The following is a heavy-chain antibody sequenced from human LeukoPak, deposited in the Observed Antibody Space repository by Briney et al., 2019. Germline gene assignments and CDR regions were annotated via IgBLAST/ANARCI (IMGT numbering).Heavy chain of an antibody. J-gene: IGHJ4*02. Sequence: GGSLRLSCAASGFTFSSYSMNWVRQAPGKGLEWVSYISSSSSTINYADSVKGRFTISRDNAKNSLYLQMNSLRAEDTAVYYCARGKSYRTTGLLVVWGQGTLVTVSS. CDR2: ISSSSSTI. CDR3: ARGKSYRTTGLLVV. CDR1: GFTFSSYS. D-gene: IGHD1-26*01. V-gene: IGHV3-48*01.